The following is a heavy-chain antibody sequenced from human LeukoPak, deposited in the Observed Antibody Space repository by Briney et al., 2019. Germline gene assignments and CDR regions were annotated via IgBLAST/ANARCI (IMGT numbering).Heavy chain of an antibody. Sequence: ASVKVSCKASGYTFTSYDINWVRQATGQGREWMGWMNPKSGNTGYAQKFQVRVTMTRNTSISTAYMELSSLRSDDTAVYYCARATKRAYGSGMIYWCQGTLVTVSS. D-gene: IGHD3-10*01. CDR2: MNPKSGNT. CDR3: ARATKRAYGSGMIY. J-gene: IGHJ4*02. CDR1: GYTFTSYD. V-gene: IGHV1-8*01.